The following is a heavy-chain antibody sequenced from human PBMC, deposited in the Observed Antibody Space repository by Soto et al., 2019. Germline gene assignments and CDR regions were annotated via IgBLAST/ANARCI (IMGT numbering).Heavy chain of an antibody. CDR2: IYHSGST. V-gene: IGHV4-4*02. CDR1: GGSISRSNW. J-gene: IGHJ6*02. CDR3: ATRALGDYYYYGMDV. Sequence: SETLSLTCAVSGGSISRSNWWSWVRQPPGKGLEWIGEIYHSGSTNYNPSLKSRVTISVDKSKNQFSLKLSSVTAADTAVYYCATRALGDYYYYGMDVLGQGTTVTFSS.